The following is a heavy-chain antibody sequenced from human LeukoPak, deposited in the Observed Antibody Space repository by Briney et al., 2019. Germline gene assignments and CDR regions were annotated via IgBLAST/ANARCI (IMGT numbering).Heavy chain of an antibody. J-gene: IGHJ4*02. V-gene: IGHV4-59*08. CDR3: AKYGNSGWVIDN. Sequence: SETLSLTCTVSGGSIGSDYWTWIRQPPGKGLEYIGYIYYTGGTNYNPYLKSRVTISVDTSKNQFSLKLSSVTAADTAVYFCAKYGNSGWVIDNWGQGTLVTVSS. D-gene: IGHD6-19*01. CDR1: GGSIGSDY. CDR2: IYYTGGT.